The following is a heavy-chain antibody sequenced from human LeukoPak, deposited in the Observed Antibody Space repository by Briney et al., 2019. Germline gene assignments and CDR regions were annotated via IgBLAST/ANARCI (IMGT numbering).Heavy chain of an antibody. CDR2: ISYSGST. CDR1: GGSISGGGYY. CDR3: ARDPSRAVVADYGLDV. Sequence: SETLSLTCTVSGGSISGGGYYWSWIRQHPGKGLEWIGYISYSGSTYYNPSLKSRITMSVDTSKNQFSLKLTSVTAADTAVYYCARDPSRAVVADYGLDVWGQGTTVTVSS. V-gene: IGHV4-31*03. D-gene: IGHD2-15*01. J-gene: IGHJ6*02.